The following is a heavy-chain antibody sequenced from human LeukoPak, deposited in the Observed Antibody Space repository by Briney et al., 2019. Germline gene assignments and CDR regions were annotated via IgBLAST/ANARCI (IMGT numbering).Heavy chain of an antibody. J-gene: IGHJ4*02. V-gene: IGHV3-23*01. CDR2: ISGSGGST. Sequence: AGGSLRLSCAASGFTFSSYAMSWVRQAPGKGLEWVSAISGSGGSTYYADSVKGRFTISRDNSKNTQYLQMNSLRAEDTAVYYCAKVAQLLWFGELLSAYFDYWGQGTLVTVSS. CDR3: AKVAQLLWFGELLSAYFDY. CDR1: GFTFSSYA. D-gene: IGHD3-10*01.